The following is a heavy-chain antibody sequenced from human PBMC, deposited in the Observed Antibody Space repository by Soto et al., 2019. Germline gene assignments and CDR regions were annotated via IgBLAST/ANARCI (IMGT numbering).Heavy chain of an antibody. CDR3: ARDLVDGSSWFDP. V-gene: IGHV3-23*01. Sequence: PGGSLRLSCAASGFTFSNYAMTWVRQGPGKGLEWVSGISGSGGRSYYADSVKGRFTISRDNSKSTLYLQMNSLRAEDTAVYYCARDLVDGSSWFDPWGQGTLVTVSS. CDR1: GFTFSNYA. J-gene: IGHJ5*02. CDR2: ISGSGGRS. D-gene: IGHD3-10*01.